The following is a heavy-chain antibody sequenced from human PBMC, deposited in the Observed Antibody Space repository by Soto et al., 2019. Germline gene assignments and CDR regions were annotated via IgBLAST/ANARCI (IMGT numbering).Heavy chain of an antibody. V-gene: IGHV1-46*01. J-gene: IGHJ6*02. CDR2: INPSGGST. Sequence: ASVKVSCKASGYTFTSYYMHWVRQAPGQGLEWMGLINPSGGSTSYAQKFQGRVTMTRDTSTSTVYMELSSLRSEDTAVYYCATSNRYSGYDYSPSYYYYYGMDVWGQGTTVTVSS. D-gene: IGHD5-12*01. CDR3: ATSNRYSGYDYSPSYYYYYGMDV. CDR1: GYTFTSYY.